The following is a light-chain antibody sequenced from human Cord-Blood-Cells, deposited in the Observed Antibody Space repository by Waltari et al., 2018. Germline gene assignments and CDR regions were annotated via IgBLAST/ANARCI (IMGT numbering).Light chain of an antibody. V-gene: IGLV2-23*02. CDR1: SSDVGSYNL. CDR3: CSYAGSSTFEV. J-gene: IGLJ3*02. CDR2: EVS. Sequence: QSALTQPASVSGSPGQSITISCTGTSSDVGSYNLVSWYPQHPGKAPKLMIYEVSKRPSGVSNRFSGSKSGNTASLTISGLQAEDEADYYCCSYAGSSTFEVFGGGTKLTVL.